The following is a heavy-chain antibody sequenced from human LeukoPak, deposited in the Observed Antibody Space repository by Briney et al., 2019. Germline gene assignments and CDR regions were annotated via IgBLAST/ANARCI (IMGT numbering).Heavy chain of an antibody. D-gene: IGHD1-26*01. Sequence: SETLSLTCSVSGGSISSHYWSWIRQPPGKGLEWISYIGSTNYSPSLKSRVTISVDTSNNQFSLRLSSVTAADTAVYYCAGDLLAVSALDIWGQGTMVTVSS. J-gene: IGHJ3*02. CDR1: GGSISSHY. CDR2: SYIGST. V-gene: IGHV4-59*11. CDR3: AGDLLAVSALDI.